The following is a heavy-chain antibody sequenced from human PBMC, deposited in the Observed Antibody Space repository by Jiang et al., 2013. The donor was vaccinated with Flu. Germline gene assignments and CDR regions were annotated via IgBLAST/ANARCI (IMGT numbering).Heavy chain of an antibody. CDR1: GYTFTSYY. V-gene: IGHV1-46*01. J-gene: IGHJ5*02. D-gene: IGHD3-3*01. Sequence: SGAEVKKPGASVKVSCKASGYTFTSYYMHWVRQAPGQGLEWMGIINPSGGSTSYAQKFQGRVTMTRDTSTSTVYMELSSLRSEDTAVYYCARDSYYDFWSAPSPVGWFDPWGQGTLVTVSS. CDR3: ARDSYYDFWSAPSPVGWFDP. CDR2: INPSGGST.